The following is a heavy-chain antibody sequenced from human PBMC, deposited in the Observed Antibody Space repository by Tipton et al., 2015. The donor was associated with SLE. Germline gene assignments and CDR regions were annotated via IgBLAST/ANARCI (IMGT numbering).Heavy chain of an antibody. D-gene: IGHD5-18*01. Sequence: QLVQSGGGLVQPGGSLRLSCAASGFTVSSNYMSWVRQAPGKGLEWIGEINHSGSTNYNPSLKSRVTISVDTSKNQFSLKLSSVTAADTAVYYCERGGTALNYWGQGTLVTVSS. J-gene: IGHJ4*02. CDR2: INHSGST. CDR3: ERGGTALNY. CDR1: GFTVSSNY. V-gene: IGHV4-34*01.